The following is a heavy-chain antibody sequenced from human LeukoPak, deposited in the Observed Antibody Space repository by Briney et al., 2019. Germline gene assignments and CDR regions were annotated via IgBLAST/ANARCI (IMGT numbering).Heavy chain of an antibody. Sequence: GGSLRLSCAASGFTFSTYWMRWVRQSPGKGLVWVSRINTDRSTTSYADSVKGRFTISRDNAKNTLYLQMNSLRAEDTAVYYCARVSGSYPKGFDYWGQGTLVTVSS. V-gene: IGHV3-74*01. CDR3: ARVSGSYPKGFDY. J-gene: IGHJ4*02. CDR2: INTDRSTT. D-gene: IGHD1-26*01. CDR1: GFTFSTYW.